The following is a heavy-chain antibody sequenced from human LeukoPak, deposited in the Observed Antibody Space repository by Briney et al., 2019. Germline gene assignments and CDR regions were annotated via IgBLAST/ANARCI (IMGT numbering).Heavy chain of an antibody. CDR2: ISGSGGST. V-gene: IGHV3-23*01. Sequence: GGSLRLSCAASGFTFSSYAMSWVRQAPGKGLEWVSAISGSGGSTYYADSVKGRFTVSRDNAKNSLYLQMNSLRAEDTAVYYCARDLGYTYGSDYWGQGTLVTVSS. J-gene: IGHJ4*02. CDR3: ARDLGYTYGSDY. D-gene: IGHD5-18*01. CDR1: GFTFSSYA.